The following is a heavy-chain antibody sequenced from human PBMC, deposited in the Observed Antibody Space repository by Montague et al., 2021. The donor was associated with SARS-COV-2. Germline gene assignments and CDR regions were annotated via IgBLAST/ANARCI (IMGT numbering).Heavy chain of an antibody. Sequence: TLSLTCTVSGGSISSGSYYWNWIRQPAGKELEWIGRIYTSGSTNYNPSLQSRVTISVDTSKNHFSLKLSSVTAADTAVYYCARESLHLTGYYNDYFDYWGQGTLVTVSS. CDR3: ARESLHLTGYYNDYFDY. D-gene: IGHD3-9*01. CDR1: GGSISSGSYY. V-gene: IGHV4-61*02. CDR2: IYTSGST. J-gene: IGHJ4*02.